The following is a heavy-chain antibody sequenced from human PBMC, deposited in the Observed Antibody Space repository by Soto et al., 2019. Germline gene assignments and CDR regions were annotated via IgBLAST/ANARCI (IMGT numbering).Heavy chain of an antibody. V-gene: IGHV4-34*01. D-gene: IGHD4-4*01. CDR3: ARLTTPLDY. Sequence: ETLSLTCAVYGGSFSGYYWSWIRQPPGKGLEWIGEINHSGSTNYNPSLKSRVTISVDTSKNQFSLKLSSVTAADTAVYYCARLTTPLDYWGQGTLVTVSS. J-gene: IGHJ4*02. CDR2: INHSGST. CDR1: GGSFSGYY.